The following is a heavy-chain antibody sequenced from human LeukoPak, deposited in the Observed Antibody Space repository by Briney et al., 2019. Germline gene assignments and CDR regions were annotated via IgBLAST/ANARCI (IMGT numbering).Heavy chain of an antibody. CDR3: ATGRYYGSGSYYNSGDY. J-gene: IGHJ4*02. D-gene: IGHD3-10*01. CDR2: ISAYNGNT. CDR1: GYTFTSYG. V-gene: IGHV1-18*01. Sequence: ASVKVSCKASGYTFTSYGISWVRQAPGQGLEWMGWISAYNGNTNYAQKLQGRVTMTTDTSTSTAYMELRSLRSDDTAVYYCATGRYYGSGSYYNSGDYWGQGTLVTVSS.